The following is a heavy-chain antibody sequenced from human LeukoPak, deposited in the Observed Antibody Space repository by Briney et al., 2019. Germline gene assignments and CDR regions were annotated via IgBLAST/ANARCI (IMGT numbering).Heavy chain of an antibody. D-gene: IGHD6-6*01. Sequence: GGSLRLSWAVSGFTFGTNWMSWVRQAQGRGLEWDATIQKVGSEKYYVDSVRGRFTICRDKAKKSLYLQINSVRADGTSVYDCAGHRGRSEYMWSVYWGQRTLVTVSS. CDR2: IQKVGSEK. J-gene: IGHJ4*02. CDR1: GFTFGTNW. CDR3: AGHRGRSEYMWSVY. V-gene: IGHV3-7*01.